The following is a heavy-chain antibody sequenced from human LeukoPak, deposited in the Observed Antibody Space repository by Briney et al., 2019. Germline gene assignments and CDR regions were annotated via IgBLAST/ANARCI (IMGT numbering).Heavy chain of an antibody. CDR2: ISGSGGST. J-gene: IGHJ6*02. V-gene: IGHV3-23*01. CDR1: GFTFSSYA. Sequence: QPGGSLRLSCAASGFTFSSYAMSWVRQAPGKGLEWVSAISGSGGSTHYADSVKGRFTISRDNSKNTLYLQMNSLRAEDTAVYYCAKDLWASSGVGMDVWGQGTTVTVSS. D-gene: IGHD3-10*01. CDR3: AKDLWASSGVGMDV.